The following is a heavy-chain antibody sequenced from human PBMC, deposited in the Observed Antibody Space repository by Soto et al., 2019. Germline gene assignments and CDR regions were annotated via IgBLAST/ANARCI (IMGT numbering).Heavy chain of an antibody. Sequence: ETLSLTCTVSGGSISSYYWSWIRQPPGEGLEGIGYIYYSGSTNYNPPLKSRVTISVDTSKNQFSLKLSSVTAADTAVYYCAREELAYYYDSSGYYWWFDPWGQGTLVTVSS. CDR2: IYYSGST. CDR1: GGSISSYY. J-gene: IGHJ5*02. CDR3: AREELAYYYDSSGYYWWFDP. D-gene: IGHD3-22*01. V-gene: IGHV4-59*01.